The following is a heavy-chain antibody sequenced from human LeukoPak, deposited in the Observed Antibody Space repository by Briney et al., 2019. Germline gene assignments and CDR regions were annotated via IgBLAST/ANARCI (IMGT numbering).Heavy chain of an antibody. V-gene: IGHV3-53*01. CDR2: VYSGERT. CDR1: GFTFSSYD. J-gene: IGHJ4*02. CDR3: AKNWGDD. Sequence: GGSLRLSCAASGFTFSSYDMHWVRQPTGKGLEWVSVVYSGERTYYAASVKGRFTISRDNSKNTLYLQMNNLRAEDTAIYYCAKNWGDDWGQGNLVTVSS. D-gene: IGHD3-16*01.